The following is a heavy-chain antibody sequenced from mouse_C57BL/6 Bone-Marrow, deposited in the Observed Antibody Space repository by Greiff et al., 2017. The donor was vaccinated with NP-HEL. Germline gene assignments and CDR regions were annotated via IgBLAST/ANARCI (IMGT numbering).Heavy chain of an antibody. CDR3: AQAHYYGSRSWFAY. Sequence: QVQLQQPGAELVRPGSSVKLSCKASGYTFTSYWMDWVKQRPGQGLEWIGNIYPSDSETHYNQKFKDKATLTVDKSSSTAYMQLSSLTSEDSAVYYCAQAHYYGSRSWFAYWGQGTLVTVSA. J-gene: IGHJ3*01. V-gene: IGHV1-61*01. CDR1: GYTFTSYW. D-gene: IGHD1-1*01. CDR2: IYPSDSET.